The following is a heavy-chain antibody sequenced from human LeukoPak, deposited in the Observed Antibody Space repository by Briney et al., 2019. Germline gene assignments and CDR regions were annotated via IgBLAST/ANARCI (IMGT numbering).Heavy chain of an antibody. CDR2: IFNGGST. CDR3: ARGLYASGTYYNFFDT. J-gene: IGHJ4*02. Sequence: GGSLRLSCAASGFTVSSNYMAWVRQAPGKRLEWVSVIFNGGSTYYADSVKGRFIISTDNSKNTLYLQMNTLRAEDTAVYYCARGLYASGTYYNFFDTGPREPWSPSPQ. D-gene: IGHD3-10*01. CDR1: GFTVSSNY. V-gene: IGHV3-66*01.